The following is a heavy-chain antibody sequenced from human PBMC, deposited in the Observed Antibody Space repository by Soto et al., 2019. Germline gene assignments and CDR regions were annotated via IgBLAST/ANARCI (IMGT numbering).Heavy chain of an antibody. J-gene: IGHJ4*02. Sequence: GGSLRLSCAASGFTFSSYAMSWVRQAPGKGLEWVSAISGSGGSTYYADSVKGRFTISRDNSKNTLYLQMNSLRAEDTAVYYCAKDRTTLYSSGRIWVSFDYWGQGTLVTVSS. CDR3: AKDRTTLYSSGRIWVSFDY. CDR1: GFTFSSYA. CDR2: ISGSGGST. D-gene: IGHD6-19*01. V-gene: IGHV3-23*01.